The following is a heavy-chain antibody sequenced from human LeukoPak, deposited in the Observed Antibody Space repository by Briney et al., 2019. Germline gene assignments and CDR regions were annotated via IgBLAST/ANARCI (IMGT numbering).Heavy chain of an antibody. CDR2: IIGSVHST. Sequence: GGSLRLSCAASGFTLTSYAMSCVRQAPGKGLEWVSAIIGSVHSTYYADSVKGRFTISRDNSKNTLYLQMNSLRAEDTAVYYCAKHSYDSSGYYSIDYWGQGTLVTVFS. CDR3: AKHSYDSSGYYSIDY. V-gene: IGHV3-23*01. J-gene: IGHJ4*02. CDR1: GFTLTSYA. D-gene: IGHD3-22*01.